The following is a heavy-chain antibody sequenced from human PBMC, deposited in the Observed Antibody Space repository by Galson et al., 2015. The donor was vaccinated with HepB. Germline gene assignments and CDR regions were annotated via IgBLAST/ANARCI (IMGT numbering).Heavy chain of an antibody. J-gene: IGHJ5*02. V-gene: IGHV3-23*01. CDR3: AKDRFCGGGSCYYNWFDP. CDR1: GFTFSSYA. Sequence: SLRLSCAASGFTFSSYAMTWVRQAPGKGLEWVSGISGSGDSTYYADSVKGRFTISRDNSKNTLYLQMNSLRAEDTAIYYCAKDRFCGGGSCYYNWFDPRGQGILVTVSS. D-gene: IGHD2-15*01. CDR2: ISGSGDST.